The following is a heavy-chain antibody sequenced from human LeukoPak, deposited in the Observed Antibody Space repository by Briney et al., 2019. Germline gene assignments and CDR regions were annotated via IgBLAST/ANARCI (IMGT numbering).Heavy chain of an antibody. CDR1: GGSISSSSYY. Sequence: SETLSLTCTVSGGSISSSSYYWGWIRQPPGKGLVWLGSIYYSGSTYYNPSLKSRVTISVDTSKNQLSLKLSSVTAADTAVYYCASLGWAQLVQVDYWGQGTLVTASS. CDR2: IYYSGST. D-gene: IGHD6-13*01. CDR3: ASLGWAQLVQVDY. V-gene: IGHV4-39*01. J-gene: IGHJ4*02.